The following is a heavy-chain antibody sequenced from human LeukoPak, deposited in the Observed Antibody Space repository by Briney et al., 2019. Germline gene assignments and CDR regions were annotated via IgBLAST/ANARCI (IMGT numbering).Heavy chain of an antibody. CDR2: IYHSGST. CDR1: GYSMRSGYY. V-gene: IGHV4-38-2*01. D-gene: IGHD6-13*01. Sequence: SETLSLPCAVSGYSMRSGYYWGWARQPPGKGLEGIGNIYHSGSTYYNPSLKSRVTISVDTSKIQFSLNLSSVTAADTALYYCATISGTWYVAYWGQGTLVTVSS. CDR3: ATISGTWYVAY. J-gene: IGHJ4*02.